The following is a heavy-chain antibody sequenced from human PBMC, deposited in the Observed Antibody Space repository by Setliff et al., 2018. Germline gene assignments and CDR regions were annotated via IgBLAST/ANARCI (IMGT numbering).Heavy chain of an antibody. CDR2: ISGSGGST. CDR1: GFTFSSYA. Sequence: GGSLRLSCAASGFTFSSYAMSWVRQAPGKGLEWVSGISGSGGSTYYADSVKGRFTISRDNSNNALYLQMNSLRAEDTAIYYRAKGGYSGSHYFDYWGQGTLVTVSS. V-gene: IGHV3-23*01. D-gene: IGHD1-26*01. J-gene: IGHJ4*02. CDR3: AKGGYSGSHYFDY.